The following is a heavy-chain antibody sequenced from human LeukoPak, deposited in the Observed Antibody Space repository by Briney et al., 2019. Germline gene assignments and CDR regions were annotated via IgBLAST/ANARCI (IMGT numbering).Heavy chain of an antibody. J-gene: IGHJ4*02. CDR2: IYTSGST. Sequence: SETLSLTCSVSGGSISSGSYYRSWIRQPAGKGLEWIGRIYTSGSTNYNPSLKSRVTISVDTSKNQFSLKLSSVTAADTAVYYCAREIVVVVAATPVTTGFDYWGQGTLVTVSS. D-gene: IGHD2-15*01. V-gene: IGHV4-61*02. CDR1: GGSISSGSYY. CDR3: AREIVVVVAATPVTTGFDY.